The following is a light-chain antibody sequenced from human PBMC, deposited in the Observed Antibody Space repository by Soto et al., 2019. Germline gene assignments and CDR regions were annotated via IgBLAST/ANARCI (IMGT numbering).Light chain of an antibody. CDR2: RNN. CDR3: AAWDDSLSAWV. V-gene: IGLV1-47*01. CDR1: SSNIGSNY. J-gene: IGLJ3*02. Sequence: QSVLTQPPSASGAPGQRVSISFVGSSSNIGSNYVYWYQQLSGTAPQLLIQRNNQRPSGVPDRFSGSKSGTSASLAISGLRSDDEADYYCAAWDDSLSAWVFGGGTKLTVL.